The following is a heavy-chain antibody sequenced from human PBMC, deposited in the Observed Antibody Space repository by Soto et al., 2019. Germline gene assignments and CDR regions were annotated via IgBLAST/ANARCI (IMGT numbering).Heavy chain of an antibody. V-gene: IGHV1-18*04. CDR3: ARDLAALVYYYYYYYGMDV. Sequence: QVQLVQSGAEVKKPGASVKVSCKASGYTFTSYGISWVRQAPGQGLEWMGWISAYNGNTNYAQKLQGRVTMTTDTSTSTAYMELRSLRSDDTAVYYCARDLAALVYYYYYYYGMDVWGQGTTVPVSS. CDR1: GYTFTSYG. D-gene: IGHD6-13*01. CDR2: ISAYNGNT. J-gene: IGHJ6*02.